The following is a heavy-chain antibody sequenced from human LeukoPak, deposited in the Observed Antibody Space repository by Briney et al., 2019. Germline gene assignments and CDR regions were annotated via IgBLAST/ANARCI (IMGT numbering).Heavy chain of an antibody. CDR2: MNPNSGAT. CDR3: ARGYYGSGSSRGY. CDR1: GYTFTSYD. D-gene: IGHD3-10*01. Sequence: GASVTVSCKASGYTFTSYDINWVRQAPGQGLEWMGWMNPNSGATGYAQQFQGRLTMTRNTSTSTAYMELSSLRSEDTAVYYCARGYYGSGSSRGYWGPGTLVTVSS. J-gene: IGHJ4*02. V-gene: IGHV1-8*01.